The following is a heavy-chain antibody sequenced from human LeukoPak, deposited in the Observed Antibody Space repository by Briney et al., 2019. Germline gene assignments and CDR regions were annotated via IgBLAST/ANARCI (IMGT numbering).Heavy chain of an antibody. V-gene: IGHV3-9*03. J-gene: IGHJ4*02. Sequence: PGRSLRLSCAASGFTFDNYAMHRVRQAPGKGLEWVSGISWNSGSIVYVDSVKGRFTISRDNAKNSLYLQMDSLRPEDMALYYCVKDVFLGFCSGGSCSAHFDYWGQGTLVTVSS. D-gene: IGHD2-15*01. CDR1: GFTFDNYA. CDR3: VKDVFLGFCSGGSCSAHFDY. CDR2: ISWNSGSI.